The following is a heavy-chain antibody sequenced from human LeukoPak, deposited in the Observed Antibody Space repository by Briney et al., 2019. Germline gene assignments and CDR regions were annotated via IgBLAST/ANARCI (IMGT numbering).Heavy chain of an antibody. CDR3: ARDKDGAVTTGDY. CDR2: INSDGSST. D-gene: IGHD4-17*01. CDR1: GFTFSSYW. J-gene: IGHJ4*02. Sequence: GGSLRLSCAASGFTFSSYWMHWVRQAPGKGLVWVSRINSDGSSTSYADSGKGRVTISRDNAKNTLYLQMNSLRAEDTAVYYCARDKDGAVTTGDYWGQGTLVTVSS. V-gene: IGHV3-74*01.